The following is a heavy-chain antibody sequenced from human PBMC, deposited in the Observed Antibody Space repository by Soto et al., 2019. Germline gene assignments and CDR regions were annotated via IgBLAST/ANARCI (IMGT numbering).Heavy chain of an antibody. Sequence: QVQLVQSGADVKKPGSSVKVSCKTSGGPVGSSAISWVRQAPAQGLEWMGEIIPVFDKANYAQNFQGRLPITADEPTGPVFMQMSSLRSADTAVYFCARLRRDWGDAFDLWGLGTFVTVSS. CDR2: IIPVFDKA. D-gene: IGHD3-16*01. CDR3: ARLRRDWGDAFDL. J-gene: IGHJ3*01. V-gene: IGHV1-69*01. CDR1: GGPVGSSA.